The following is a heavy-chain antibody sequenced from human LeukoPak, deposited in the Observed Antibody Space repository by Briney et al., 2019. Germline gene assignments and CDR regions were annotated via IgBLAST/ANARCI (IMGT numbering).Heavy chain of an antibody. CDR2: IYTSGST. Sequence: PSETLSLTCTVSGGSISSYYWSWIRQPAGKGLEWIGRIYTSGSTNYNPSLKSRVTMSVDTSKNQFSLKLSSVTAADTAVYYCASTEYSYGYDTHWFDPWGQGTLVTVSS. D-gene: IGHD5-18*01. V-gene: IGHV4-4*07. J-gene: IGHJ5*02. CDR3: ASTEYSYGYDTHWFDP. CDR1: GGSISSYY.